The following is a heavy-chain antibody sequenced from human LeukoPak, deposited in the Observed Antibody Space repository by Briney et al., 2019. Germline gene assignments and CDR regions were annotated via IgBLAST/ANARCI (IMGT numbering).Heavy chain of an antibody. CDR2: IKQDGSEK. CDR3: ASGPPGLGFIY. Sequence: GGSLRLSCAASGFTFSSFWMTWVRQAPGKGLEWVANIKQDGSEKYYVDSVKGRFTISRDNAKNSLYLQMNSLRADDTAVYYCASGPPGLGFIYWGQGALVTASS. V-gene: IGHV3-7*01. D-gene: IGHD3-10*01. CDR1: GFTFSSFW. J-gene: IGHJ4*02.